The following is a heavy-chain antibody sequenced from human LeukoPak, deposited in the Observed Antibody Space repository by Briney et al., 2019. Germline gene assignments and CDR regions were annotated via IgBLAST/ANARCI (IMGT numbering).Heavy chain of an antibody. CDR2: ISAYNGNT. J-gene: IGHJ4*02. Sequence: ASVKVSCRASGYTFTSYAMHWVRQAPGQRLEWMGWISAYNGNTNYAQKLQGRVTMTTDTSTSTAYMELRSLRSDDTAVYYCARDETYYDFWSGYGFDYWGQGTLVTVSS. CDR1: GYTFTSYA. CDR3: ARDETYYDFWSGYGFDY. V-gene: IGHV1-18*01. D-gene: IGHD3-3*01.